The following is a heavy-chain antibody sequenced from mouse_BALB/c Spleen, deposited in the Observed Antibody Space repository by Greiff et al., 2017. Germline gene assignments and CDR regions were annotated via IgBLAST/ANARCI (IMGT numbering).Heavy chain of an antibody. CDR3: TRLSYGNYVPRYFDV. CDR2: IRLKSNNYAT. CDR1: GFTFSNYW. J-gene: IGHJ1*01. Sequence: EVKLVESGGGLVQPGGSMKLSCVASGFTFSNYWMNWVRQSPEKGLEWVAEIRLKSNNYATHYAESVKGRFTISRDDSKSSVYLQMNNLRAEDTGIYYCTRLSYGNYVPRYFDVWGAGTTVTVSS. D-gene: IGHD2-1*01. V-gene: IGHV6-6*02.